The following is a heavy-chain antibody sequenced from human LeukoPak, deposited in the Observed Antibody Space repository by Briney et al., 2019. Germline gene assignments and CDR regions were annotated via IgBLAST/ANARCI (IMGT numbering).Heavy chain of an antibody. CDR2: INHSGST. J-gene: IGHJ6*03. Sequence: SETLSLTCAVYGGSFSGYYWSWIRQPPGKGLEWIGEINHSGSTNYNPSLKSRVTISVDTSKNQFSLKLSSVTAADTAVYYCARGQLERPYYYYYYMDVWGKGTTVTVSS. D-gene: IGHD1-1*01. CDR1: GGSFSGYY. CDR3: ARGQLERPYYYYYYMDV. V-gene: IGHV4-34*01.